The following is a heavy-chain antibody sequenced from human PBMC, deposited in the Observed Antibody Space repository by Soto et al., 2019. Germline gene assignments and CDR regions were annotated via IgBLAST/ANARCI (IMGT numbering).Heavy chain of an antibody. V-gene: IGHV6-1*01. CDR3: ARDGSGWHWYFDL. CDR1: GDSVSSGTAT. CDR2: TYYRSKWFY. J-gene: IGHJ2*01. Sequence: SQTLSLTCAISGDSVSSGTATWSWIRQSPSRGLEWLGRTYYRSKWFYDYAPSVQSRIAITPDTSKNQLSLHLNSVTPEDSAIYFFARDGSGWHWYFDLWGRGTLVTVSS. D-gene: IGHD6-19*01.